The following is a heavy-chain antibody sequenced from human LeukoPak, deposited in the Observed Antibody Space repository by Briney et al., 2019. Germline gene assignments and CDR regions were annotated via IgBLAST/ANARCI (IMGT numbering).Heavy chain of an antibody. V-gene: IGHV4-4*07. CDR2: IYTSGST. J-gene: IGHJ5*02. CDR1: GGSISSYY. Sequence: SETLSLTCTVSGGSISSYYWSWIRQPAGKGLEWIGRIYTSGSTNYNPSLKSRVTMSVDTSKNQFSLKLSSVTAADTAVYYCARDHSSWFKGLPYNWFDPWGQGTLVTVSS. D-gene: IGHD6-13*01. CDR3: ARDHSSWFKGLPYNWFDP.